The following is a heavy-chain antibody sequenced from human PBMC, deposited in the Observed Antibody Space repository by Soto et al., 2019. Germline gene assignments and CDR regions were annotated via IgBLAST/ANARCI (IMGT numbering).Heavy chain of an antibody. Sequence: GGSLRLSCAASGFTFSSYGMHWVRQAPGKGLEWVEVISYDGSNKYYADSVKGRFTISRDNSKNTLYLQMNSLRAEDTAVYYCAKVKSSGWFVPFDYWGKGT. V-gene: IGHV3-30*18. CDR1: GFTFSSYG. CDR2: ISYDGSNK. J-gene: IGHJ4*02. D-gene: IGHD6-19*01. CDR3: AKVKSSGWFVPFDY.